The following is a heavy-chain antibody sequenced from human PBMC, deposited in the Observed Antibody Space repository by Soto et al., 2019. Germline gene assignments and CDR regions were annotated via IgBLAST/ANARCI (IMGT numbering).Heavy chain of an antibody. V-gene: IGHV3-30*04. D-gene: IGHD2-15*01. Sequence: QVQLVQSGGGVVQPGRSLTLSCAASGVTFNTYAMHWVRQAPGKGLEWVAIVSYDGSNKYYADSVKGRFTISRDNSKNPRNLQMNSVRAEDTAVYYCAKDRGRYCSGARCYLFDSWGQGTLVTVSS. CDR1: GVTFNTYA. J-gene: IGHJ4*02. CDR3: AKDRGRYCSGARCYLFDS. CDR2: VSYDGSNK.